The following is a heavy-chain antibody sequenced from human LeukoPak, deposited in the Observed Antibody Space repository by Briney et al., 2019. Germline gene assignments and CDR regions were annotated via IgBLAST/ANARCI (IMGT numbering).Heavy chain of an antibody. D-gene: IGHD2/OR15-2a*01. Sequence: GGSLRLSCAASGFTVSSNYMSWVRQAPGKGLEWVSVIYSGGSTYYADSVKGRFTISRDNSKNTLYLQMNSLRAEDTAVYYCARGEIVGTDYFGYWGQGTLVTVSS. CDR1: GFTVSSNY. V-gene: IGHV3-53*05. CDR3: ARGEIVGTDYFGY. J-gene: IGHJ4*02. CDR2: IYSGGST.